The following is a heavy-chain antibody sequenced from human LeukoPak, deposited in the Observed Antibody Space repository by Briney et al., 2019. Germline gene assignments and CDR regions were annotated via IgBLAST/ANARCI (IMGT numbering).Heavy chain of an antibody. Sequence: GGSLRLSCAASGFTFSGSAMHWVRQASGKGLEWVGRIRSKANSYATAYAASVKGRFTISRDDSKNTAYLQMNSLKTEDTAVYYCTRGAAGSYYYYHYYMDVWGKGTTVTVSS. V-gene: IGHV3-73*01. D-gene: IGHD1-26*01. CDR1: GFTFSGSA. CDR2: IRSKANSYAT. CDR3: TRGAAGSYYYYHYYMDV. J-gene: IGHJ6*03.